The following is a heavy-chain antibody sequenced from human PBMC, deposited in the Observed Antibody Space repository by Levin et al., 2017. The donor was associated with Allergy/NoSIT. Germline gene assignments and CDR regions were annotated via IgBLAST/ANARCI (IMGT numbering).Heavy chain of an antibody. CDR3: TRDRLEYCSGASCYGMDV. Sequence: GGSLRLSCAASGFIFSTYGMHWVRQAPGKGLEWVAVIWHDGNDIFYSDSVKGRFTISRDNGDSMLFLQMNNLRTEDSGVYYCTRDRLEYCSGASCYGMDVWGQGTTVTVSS. V-gene: IGHV3-33*01. D-gene: IGHD2-15*01. CDR2: IWHDGNDI. J-gene: IGHJ6*02. CDR1: GFIFSTYG.